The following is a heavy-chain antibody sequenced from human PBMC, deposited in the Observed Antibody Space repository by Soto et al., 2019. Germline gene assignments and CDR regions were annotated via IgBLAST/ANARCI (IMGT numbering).Heavy chain of an antibody. V-gene: IGHV4-34*01. Sequence: QVQLQQWGAGLLKPSETLSLTCAVYGGSFSGYYWSWIRQPPGKGLEWIGEINHSGSTNYNPSLKSRVTIAVDTSKNQFSLKLSSVTAADTAVYYCASRPPRLRYFDWLLAPFDYWGQGTLVTVSS. CDR3: ASRPPRLRYFDWLLAPFDY. CDR1: GGSFSGYY. J-gene: IGHJ4*02. D-gene: IGHD3-9*01. CDR2: INHSGST.